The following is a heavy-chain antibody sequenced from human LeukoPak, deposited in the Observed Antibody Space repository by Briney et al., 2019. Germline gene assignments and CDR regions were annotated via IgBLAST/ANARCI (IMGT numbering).Heavy chain of an antibody. CDR1: GHSFSSDDFY. CDR2: ISYSGST. Sequence: SETLSLTCTVSGHSFSSDDFYWSWIRQPPGKGLEWLGYISYSGSTFYNPSLKSRVTISVDTSKNQFSLKLFSVTAADTAVYYCARHRTGYLSYYFDSWDQGVLVTVSS. J-gene: IGHJ4*02. CDR3: ARHRTGYLSYYFDS. D-gene: IGHD3-9*01. V-gene: IGHV4-30-4*01.